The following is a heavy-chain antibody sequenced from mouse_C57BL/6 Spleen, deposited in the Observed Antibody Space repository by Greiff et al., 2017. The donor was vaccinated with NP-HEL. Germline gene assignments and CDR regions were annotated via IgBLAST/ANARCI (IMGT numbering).Heavy chain of an antibody. J-gene: IGHJ4*01. Sequence: VQLQQSGAELVRPGASVTLSCKASGYTFTDYEMHWVKQTPVHGLEWIGAIDPETGGTAYNQKFKGKAILTADKSSSTAYMELRSLTSEDSAVYYCTRWLLLYAMDYWGQGTSVTVSS. CDR1: GYTFTDYE. V-gene: IGHV1-15*01. CDR2: IDPETGGT. CDR3: TRWLLLYAMDY. D-gene: IGHD2-3*01.